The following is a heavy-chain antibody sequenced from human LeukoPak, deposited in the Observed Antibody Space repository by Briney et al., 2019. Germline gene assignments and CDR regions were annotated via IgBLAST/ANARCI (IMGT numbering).Heavy chain of an antibody. CDR2: IYHSGST. CDR3: ASSYSSGWYTY. J-gene: IGHJ4*02. D-gene: IGHD6-19*01. CDR1: GGSISSGGYY. V-gene: IGHV4-31*03. Sequence: PSQTLSLTCTVSGGSISSGGYYWSWIRQHPGKGLEWIGYIYHSGSTYYNPSLKSRVTISVDTSKNQFSLKLSPVTAADTAVYYCASSYSSGWYTYWGQGTLVTVSS.